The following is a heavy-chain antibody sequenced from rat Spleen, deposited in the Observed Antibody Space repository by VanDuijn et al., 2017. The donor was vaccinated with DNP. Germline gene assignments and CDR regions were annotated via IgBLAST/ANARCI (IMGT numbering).Heavy chain of an antibody. CDR3: ARQKNWGYFDY. V-gene: IGHV5-25*01. D-gene: IGHD5-1*01. CDR1: GITSSNSY. Sequence: EVQLVESGGGLVQPGRSLKLSCAASGITSSNSYLAWVRQAPTKGLEWVATISTSGSRTYYPDSVKGRSNISRDNAKSSLYLQMNSLKSEDTATYYCARQKNWGYFDYWGQGVMVTVSS. J-gene: IGHJ2*01. CDR2: ISTSGSRT.